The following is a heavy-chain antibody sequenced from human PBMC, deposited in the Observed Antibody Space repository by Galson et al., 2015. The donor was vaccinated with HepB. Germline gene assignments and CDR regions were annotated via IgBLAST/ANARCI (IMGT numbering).Heavy chain of an antibody. Sequence: SVKVSCKASGGTFSSYAISWVRQAPGQGLEWMGRIIPILGIANYAQKFQGRVTITADKSTSTAYMELSSLRSEDTAVYYCARLYCSSTSCYQVRDYWGQGTLVTVSS. D-gene: IGHD2-2*01. V-gene: IGHV1-69*04. CDR1: GGTFSSYA. J-gene: IGHJ4*02. CDR3: ARLYCSSTSCYQVRDY. CDR2: IIPILGIA.